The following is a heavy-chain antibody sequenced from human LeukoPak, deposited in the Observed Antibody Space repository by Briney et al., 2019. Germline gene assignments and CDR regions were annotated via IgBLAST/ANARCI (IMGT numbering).Heavy chain of an antibody. CDR1: GGSISSYY. V-gene: IGHV4-59*01. J-gene: IGHJ4*02. CDR3: ARARGDSIAAAAPNLDY. CDR2: IYYSGST. Sequence: SETLSLTCTVSGGSISSYYWSWIRQPPGKGLEWLGYIYYSGSTNYNPSLKSRVTISVDTSKNRFSLKLSSVTAADTAVYYCARARGDSIAAAAPNLDYWGQGTLVTVSS. D-gene: IGHD6-13*01.